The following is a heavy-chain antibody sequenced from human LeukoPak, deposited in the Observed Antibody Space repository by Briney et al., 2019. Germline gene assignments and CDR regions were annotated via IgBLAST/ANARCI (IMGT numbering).Heavy chain of an antibody. D-gene: IGHD5-18*01. V-gene: IGHV4-34*01. CDR2: INHREST. Sequence: SETLSLTCAVYGGSFSGYYWSWIRQPPGEGLEWIGEINHRESTNYNPSLKSRVTISVDTSKNKISLKLSSVTAADTAVYYCARSGGYSSGHFQNWGQGTLGTASS. CDR1: GGSFSGYY. CDR3: ARSGGYSSGHFQN. J-gene: IGHJ1*01.